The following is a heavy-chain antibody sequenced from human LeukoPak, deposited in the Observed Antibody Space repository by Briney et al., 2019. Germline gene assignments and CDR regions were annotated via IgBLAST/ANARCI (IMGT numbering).Heavy chain of an antibody. CDR3: ARWRGQGRQTYYYYCMDV. CDR2: INHSGST. CDR1: GGSFSGYY. Sequence: SETLSLTCAVYGGSFSGYYWSWIRQPPGKGLEWIGEINHSGSTNYNPSLKSRVTISVDTSKNQFSLKLSSVTAADTAVYYCARWRGQGRQTYYYYCMDVWGKGTTVTVSS. D-gene: IGHD3-16*01. V-gene: IGHV4-34*01. J-gene: IGHJ6*03.